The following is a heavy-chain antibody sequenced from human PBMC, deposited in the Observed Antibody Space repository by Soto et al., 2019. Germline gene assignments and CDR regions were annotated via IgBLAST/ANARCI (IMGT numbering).Heavy chain of an antibody. V-gene: IGHV1-46*01. D-gene: IGHD2-21*02. Sequence: QVQLVQSGAEVKKPGASAKVSCKASGDTFTDYYIHWVRQAPGQRLEWMGTVNPSDAHTTYAQHFLRRMTMTTCTYTSTLYMGMTSLTSEDTAVYYCVRGRHVVVVTATLDYWGQGSLVTVSS. CDR3: VRGRHVVVVTATLDY. CDR1: GDTFTDYY. J-gene: IGHJ4*02. CDR2: VNPSDAHT.